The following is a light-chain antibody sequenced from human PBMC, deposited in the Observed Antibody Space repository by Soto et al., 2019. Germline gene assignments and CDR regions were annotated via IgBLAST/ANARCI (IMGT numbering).Light chain of an antibody. V-gene: IGLV2-14*01. Sequence: QSVLTQPASVSGSPKQSITISCNGTRSDVGSYNFVSWYQQHPGKAPKLIIYEVSNRPSGVSNRFSGSKSGNPASLTISGLQAEDEADYYCSSFTSSSTFYVFGTGTKVTVL. CDR3: SSFTSSSTFYV. CDR1: RSDVGSYNF. J-gene: IGLJ1*01. CDR2: EVS.